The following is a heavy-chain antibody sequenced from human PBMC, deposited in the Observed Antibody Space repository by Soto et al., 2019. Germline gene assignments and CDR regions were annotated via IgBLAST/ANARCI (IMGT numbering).Heavy chain of an antibody. Sequence: SETLSLTCTVSGGSISSYYWSWIRQPPGKGLEWIGYIYYSGSTNYNPSLKSRVTISVDTSKNQFSLKLSSVTAADTAVYYCAKLSDTAFGGMDVWGQGTTVTVSS. V-gene: IGHV4-59*01. CDR1: GGSISSYY. CDR2: IYYSGST. D-gene: IGHD5-18*01. J-gene: IGHJ6*02. CDR3: AKLSDTAFGGMDV.